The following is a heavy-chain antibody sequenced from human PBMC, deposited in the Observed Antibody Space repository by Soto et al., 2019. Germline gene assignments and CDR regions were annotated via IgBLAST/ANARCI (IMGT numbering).Heavy chain of an antibody. D-gene: IGHD5-12*01. CDR2: ISGSGGST. CDR1: GFTFSSYS. CDR3: ASGLSGYSGYDGYFDY. V-gene: IGHV3-23*04. Sequence: EVQLVESGGGLVQPGGSLRLSCAASGFTFSSYSMNWVRQAPGKGLEWVSAISGSGGSTYYADSVKGRFTISRDNSKNTLYLQMNSLRAEDTAVYYCASGLSGYSGYDGYFDYWGQGTLVTVSS. J-gene: IGHJ4*02.